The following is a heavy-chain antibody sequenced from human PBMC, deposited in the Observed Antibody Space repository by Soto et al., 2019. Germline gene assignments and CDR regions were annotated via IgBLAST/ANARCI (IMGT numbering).Heavy chain of an antibody. CDR1: GFSLSSTRMA. D-gene: IGHD6-19*01. V-gene: IGHV2-5*02. CDR2: IYWDDAK. Sequence: QITLKESGPTLVKPTQTLTLTCTFSGFSLSSTRMAVGWIRQPPGKALEWLALIYWDDAKRYSPFLKSRLTTTKESSKTQVVLTMSNMDPVDTARYYCAHIVVAGLGYYFDYWGQGTLVTVSS. J-gene: IGHJ4*02. CDR3: AHIVVAGLGYYFDY.